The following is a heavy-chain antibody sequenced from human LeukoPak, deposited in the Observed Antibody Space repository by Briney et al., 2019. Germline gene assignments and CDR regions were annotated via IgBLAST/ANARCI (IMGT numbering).Heavy chain of an antibody. Sequence: GGSLRLSCAASGFTFSTYAMSWVRQAPGKGLEWVSYISSSGSTIYYADSVKGRFTISRDNAKNSLYLQMNSLRAEDTAVYYCARFFGDYYDSSGLDPWGQGTLVTVSS. V-gene: IGHV3-11*01. J-gene: IGHJ5*02. D-gene: IGHD3-22*01. CDR3: ARFFGDYYDSSGLDP. CDR1: GFTFSTYA. CDR2: ISSSGSTI.